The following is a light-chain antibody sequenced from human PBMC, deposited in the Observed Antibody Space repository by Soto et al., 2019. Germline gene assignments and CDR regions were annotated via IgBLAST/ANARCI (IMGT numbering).Light chain of an antibody. V-gene: IGLV1-44*01. J-gene: IGLJ1*01. CDR1: NSNIGSKT. Sequence: QAVVTQPPSASGTPGQRVTLSCSGSNSNIGSKTVNWYQQLPGTAPKVLIYGNNQRPSGVPDRFSGSKSGTSASLAISGLQSEDEADYYCAAWDDSLNGKVFGTGTKLTVL. CDR3: AAWDDSLNGKV. CDR2: GNN.